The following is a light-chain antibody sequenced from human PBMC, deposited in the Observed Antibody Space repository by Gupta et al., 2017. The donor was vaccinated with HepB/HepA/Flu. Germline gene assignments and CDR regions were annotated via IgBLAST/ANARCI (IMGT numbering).Light chain of an antibody. Sequence: DIVMTQSPLSLSVTAGDPASISCRSSQSRVKSNGYTYVEWYLQKPGQVPQLLIHVGSNCASGVPDRFSGSGSGADFTLKISRVKADDVGVYYCNQSLQSPGTFGQGTKVDIK. J-gene: IGKJ2*02. V-gene: IGKV2-28*01. CDR1: QSRVKSNGYTY. CDR2: VGS. CDR3: NQSLQSPGT.